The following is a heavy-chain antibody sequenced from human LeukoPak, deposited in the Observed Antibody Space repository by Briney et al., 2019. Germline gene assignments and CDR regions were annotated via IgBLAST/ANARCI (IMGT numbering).Heavy chain of an antibody. J-gene: IGHJ4*01. D-gene: IGHD1-1*01. V-gene: IGHV3-23*05. CDR2: IDIYSTKT. CDR1: GFTFSTYA. CDR3: ARDWKADF. Sequence: TGGSLRLSCATSGFTFSTYAMTWVSQAPGKGLEWVSAIDIYSTKTNYADSVKGRFTISRDNSKNTLYLQMNSLRGEDTAIYYCARDWKADFWGHGTLVTVSS.